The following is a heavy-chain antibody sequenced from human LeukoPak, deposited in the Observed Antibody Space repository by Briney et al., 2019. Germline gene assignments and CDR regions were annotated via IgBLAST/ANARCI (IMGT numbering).Heavy chain of an antibody. D-gene: IGHD1-26*01. J-gene: IGHJ6*02. CDR3: ARGGRDLYYYYGMDV. V-gene: IGHV4-39*01. CDR2: IYYSGST. CDR1: GGSISSSSYY. Sequence: PSETLSLTCTVSGGSISSSSYYWGWIRQPPGKGLEWIGSIYYSGSTYYNPSLKSRVTISVDTSKNQFSLKLSSVTAADTAVYYCARGGRDLYYYYGMDVWGQGTTVTVSS.